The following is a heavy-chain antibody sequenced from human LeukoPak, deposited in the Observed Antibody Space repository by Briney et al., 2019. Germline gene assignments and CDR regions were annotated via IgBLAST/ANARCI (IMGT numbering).Heavy chain of an antibody. D-gene: IGHD5-12*01. J-gene: IGHJ4*02. V-gene: IGHV1-18*01. CDR2: ISAYNGNT. CDR1: GYTFSSYG. CDR3: AIDKLATTPAPGY. Sequence: ASVTVSCKASGYTFSSYGISWVRQAPGQGLEWMGWISAYNGNTNYAQMLQGRVTMTTDTSTSTAYMELRSLRSDDTAVYYCAIDKLATTPAPGYWGRGTLVTVSS.